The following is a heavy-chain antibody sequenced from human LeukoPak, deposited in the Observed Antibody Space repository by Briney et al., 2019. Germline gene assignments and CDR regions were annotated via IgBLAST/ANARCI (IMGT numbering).Heavy chain of an antibody. Sequence: SETLSLTCNVSGGSISSYYWSWIRQPPGKGLEWIGYIYYSGSTNYNPSLKSRVTISVDTSKNQFSLKLSSVTAADTAVYYCARDRDSSSWYGSGFDPWGQGTLVTVSS. J-gene: IGHJ5*02. CDR2: IYYSGST. V-gene: IGHV4-59*01. CDR1: GGSISSYY. D-gene: IGHD6-13*01. CDR3: ARDRDSSSWYGSGFDP.